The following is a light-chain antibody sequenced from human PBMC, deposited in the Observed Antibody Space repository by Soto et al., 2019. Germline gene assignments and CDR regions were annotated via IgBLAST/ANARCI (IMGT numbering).Light chain of an antibody. V-gene: IGKV1-5*03. CDR2: KAS. J-gene: IGKJ1*01. CDR1: QSISSW. Sequence: PITKSPSILSPSAQPSVTTTCRASQSISSWLAWYQQKPGKAPRLLIYKASILESGVPSRFSGSGSGTEFSLTISSLQPDDFATYYCQQYSSYFRTFGQGTKVDI. CDR3: QQYSSYFRT.